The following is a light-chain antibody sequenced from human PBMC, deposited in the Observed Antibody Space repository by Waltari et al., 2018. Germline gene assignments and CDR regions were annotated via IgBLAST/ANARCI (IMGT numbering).Light chain of an antibody. J-gene: IGKJ5*01. Sequence: EVVLTQSPATLSLSPGERATLSCRASQSVSNSLPWYRQKPGQAPSLLIYDASTRAAGIPGRFSGSGSGTDFTLTISSLEPEDFAVYYCQLRTGWPMTFGQGTRLEIK. CDR1: QSVSNS. CDR3: QLRTGWPMT. V-gene: IGKV3-11*01. CDR2: DAS.